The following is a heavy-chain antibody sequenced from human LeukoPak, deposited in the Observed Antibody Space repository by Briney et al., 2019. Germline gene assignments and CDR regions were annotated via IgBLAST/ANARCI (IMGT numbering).Heavy chain of an antibody. CDR2: ISYDGSNK. J-gene: IGHJ3*02. CDR1: GFTFSSYA. D-gene: IGHD4-17*01. V-gene: IGHV3-30-3*01. CDR3: ARDYGADAFDI. Sequence: GRSLRLSCAASGFTFSSYAMHWVRQAPGKGLEWVAVISYDGSNKYYADSVKGRFTISRDNSKNTLYLQMNSPRAEDTAVYYCARDYGADAFDIWGQGTMVTVSS.